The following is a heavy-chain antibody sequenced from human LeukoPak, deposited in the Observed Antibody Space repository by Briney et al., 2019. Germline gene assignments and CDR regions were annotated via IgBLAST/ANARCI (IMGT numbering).Heavy chain of an antibody. CDR2: IYTSGST. D-gene: IGHD4/OR15-4a*01. CDR1: GGSISGYY. CDR3: ARDRCPDYGATSPCFDY. J-gene: IGHJ4*02. V-gene: IGHV4-4*07. Sequence: PSETLSLTCTVSGGSISGYYWSWIRQPAGNGLEWIGRIYTSGSTHYNSSLKGRVTMSVDTSKNQFSLKVRSVTAADTAVYYCARDRCPDYGATSPCFDYWVQGTLVTVSS.